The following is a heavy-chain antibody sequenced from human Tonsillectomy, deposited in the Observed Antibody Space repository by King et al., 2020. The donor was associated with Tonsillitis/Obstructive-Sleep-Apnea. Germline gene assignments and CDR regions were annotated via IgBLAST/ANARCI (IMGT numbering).Heavy chain of an antibody. J-gene: IGHJ4*02. CDR2: IRIKANSYKT. D-gene: IGHD5-12*01. CDR1: GFTFSDST. Sequence: VQLVESGGGVVQPGGSLKLSCAASGFTFSDSTMHWVRQASVKGLEWVGRIRIKANSYKTVYAASVKGRFTISRDDSKNTAYLQMNSLKTEDTAVYHCTTGYGDYWGQGTLVTVSS. V-gene: IGHV3-73*01. CDR3: TTGYGDY.